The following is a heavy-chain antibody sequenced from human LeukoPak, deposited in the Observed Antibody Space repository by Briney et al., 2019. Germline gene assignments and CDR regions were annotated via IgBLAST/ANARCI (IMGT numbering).Heavy chain of an antibody. J-gene: IGHJ4*02. D-gene: IGHD1-14*01. V-gene: IGHV3-23*01. CDR1: GFTFTSYA. CDR3: AKGRISSSRIFDY. Sequence: GGSLRLSCAASGFTFTSYAMSWVRQAPGKGLEWVSSISGSGGSTYYADSVKGRFTISRDNSKNTVYLQMTSLRAEDTAVYYCAKGRISSSRIFDYWGKGTLVTVSS. CDR2: ISGSGGST.